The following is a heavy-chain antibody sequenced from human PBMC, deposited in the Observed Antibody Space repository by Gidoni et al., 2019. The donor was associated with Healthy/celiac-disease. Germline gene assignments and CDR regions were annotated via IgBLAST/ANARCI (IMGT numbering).Heavy chain of an antibody. CDR3: ARASRKWELPLDAFDI. D-gene: IGHD1-26*01. V-gene: IGHV1-8*01. CDR2: MNPNSGNT. Sequence: QVQLVQSGAEVKKPGASVKVSCKASGYTFTSYDINWVRQATGQGLEWMGWMNPNSGNTGYAQKFQGRVTMTRNTSISTAYMELSSLRSEDTAVYYCARASRKWELPLDAFDIWGQGTMVTVSS. CDR1: GYTFTSYD. J-gene: IGHJ3*02.